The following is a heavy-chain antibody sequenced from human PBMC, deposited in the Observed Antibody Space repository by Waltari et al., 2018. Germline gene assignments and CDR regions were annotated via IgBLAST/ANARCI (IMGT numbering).Heavy chain of an antibody. V-gene: IGHV1-69-2*01. CDR3: ATSFVGRTFDY. CDR2: VDPEDGET. J-gene: IGHJ4*02. CDR1: GYTFTDYY. Sequence: EVQLVQSGAEVKKRGAAVKITCKVSGYTFTDYYMHWVQHAPGKGLELMGLVDPEDGETIYAEKFQCRVTITADTSTDTAYMELSSLRSEDTAVYYCATSFVGRTFDYWGQGTLVTVSS. D-gene: IGHD3-16*01.